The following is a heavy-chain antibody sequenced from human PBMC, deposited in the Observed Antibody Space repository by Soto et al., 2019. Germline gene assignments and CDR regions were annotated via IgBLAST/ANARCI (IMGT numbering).Heavy chain of an antibody. CDR3: AAQPGGGGY. V-gene: IGHV3-53*01. J-gene: IGHJ4*02. CDR2: IYSGGYT. CDR1: GFTVSNNY. D-gene: IGHD3-10*01. Sequence: EVQLVESGGGLIQPGGSLRLSCAVSGFTVSNNYMSWVRQAPGKGLEGVSVIYSGGYTAYGDSVKGRFTISRDNSKNTLYLPKDPRGAPETAVYFCAAQPGGGGYWGQGTLVTVSS.